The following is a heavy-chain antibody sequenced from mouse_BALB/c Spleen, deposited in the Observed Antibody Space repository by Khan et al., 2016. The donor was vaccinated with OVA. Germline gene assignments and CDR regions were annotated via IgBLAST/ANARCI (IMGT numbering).Heavy chain of an antibody. J-gene: IGHJ3*01. CDR2: IFPSNGDT. V-gene: IGHV1S81*02. Sequence: QVQLQQSGAELVKSGASVKLSCTASGYTFTSYYIYWVKQRPGQGLEWIGGIFPSNGDTYFNKKFQSKATLTVDKSSSTAYVQISSLTSEDSAVYYCTRSGYGNPFAFWGQGTLVTVSA. CDR1: GYTFTSYY. CDR3: TRSGYGNPFAF. D-gene: IGHD2-10*02.